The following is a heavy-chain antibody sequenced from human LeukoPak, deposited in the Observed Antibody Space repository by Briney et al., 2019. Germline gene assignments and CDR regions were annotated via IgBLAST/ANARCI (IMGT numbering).Heavy chain of an antibody. J-gene: IGHJ4*02. V-gene: IGHV3-21*01. CDR1: GFTFSSYS. CDR2: ISSSSSHI. CDR3: ASYDSSGYYPDY. Sequence: GGSLRLSCAASGFTFSSYSMNWVRQAPGKGLEWVSSISSSSSHIYYADSVKGRFTISRDNAKNSLYLQMNSLRAEDTAVYYCASYDSSGYYPDYWGQGTLVTVSS. D-gene: IGHD3-22*01.